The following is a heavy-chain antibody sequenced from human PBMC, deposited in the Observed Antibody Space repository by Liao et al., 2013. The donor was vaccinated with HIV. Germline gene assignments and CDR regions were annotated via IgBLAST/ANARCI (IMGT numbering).Heavy chain of an antibody. CDR3: ARILRFLNPENRGLFDN. Sequence: QVQLQESGPGLVKPSQTLSLTCTVSGGSVSSGYYSWTWIRQPAGKGLECIGRIYTSGSINYNPSLRSRATISVDTSKNQFSLNLNSVTAADTAVYYCARILRFLNPENRGLFDNWGQGTLVTVSS. J-gene: IGHJ4*02. V-gene: IGHV4-61*02. CDR1: GGSVSSGYYS. CDR2: IYTSGSI. D-gene: IGHD3-3*01.